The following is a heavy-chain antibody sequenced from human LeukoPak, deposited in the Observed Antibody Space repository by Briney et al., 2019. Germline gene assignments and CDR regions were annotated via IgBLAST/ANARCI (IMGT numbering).Heavy chain of an antibody. Sequence: SQTLSLTCTVSGCSITRGTYYWSWIRQHPGKGLEWIGYISYSGSAYYNPSLKSRVSISVDTSKNQFSLNLSSVTAADTAVYYCARDPESLTSSWSVWGQGTLVTVSS. CDR3: ARDPESLTSSWSV. V-gene: IGHV4-31*03. D-gene: IGHD6-13*01. CDR1: GCSITRGTYY. J-gene: IGHJ4*02. CDR2: ISYSGSA.